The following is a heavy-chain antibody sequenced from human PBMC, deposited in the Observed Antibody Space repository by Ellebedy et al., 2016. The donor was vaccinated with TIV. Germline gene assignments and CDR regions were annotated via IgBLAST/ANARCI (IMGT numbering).Heavy chain of an antibody. CDR2: ITGSGSNT. CDR3: AKHRRESSGYHFEK. Sequence: PGGSLRLSCAASGFTLSSYAMSWVRQAPGKGLEWVSSITGSGSNTYYADSVKGRFTISRDNSKNTLYVQMNSLRVEDTAVYHCAKHRRESSGYHFEKWGQGILVTVSS. CDR1: GFTLSSYA. D-gene: IGHD3-22*01. V-gene: IGHV3-23*01. J-gene: IGHJ4*02.